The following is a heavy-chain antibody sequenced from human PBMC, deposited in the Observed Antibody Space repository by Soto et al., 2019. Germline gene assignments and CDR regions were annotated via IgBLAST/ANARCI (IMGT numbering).Heavy chain of an antibody. D-gene: IGHD6-13*01. J-gene: IGHJ5*02. V-gene: IGHV3-74*01. CDR1: GFTFSSYW. CDR3: ARDSEIAAAGTLFPNWFDP. Sequence: GGSLRLSCAASGFTFSSYWMHWVRQAPGKGLVWVSRINSDGSSTSYADSVKGRFTISRDNAKNTLYLQMNSLRAEDKAVYYCARDSEIAAAGTLFPNWFDPWGQGTLVTAS. CDR2: INSDGSST.